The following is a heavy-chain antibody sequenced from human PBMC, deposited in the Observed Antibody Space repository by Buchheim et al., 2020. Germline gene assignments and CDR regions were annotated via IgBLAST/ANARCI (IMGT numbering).Heavy chain of an antibody. J-gene: IGHJ6*02. V-gene: IGHV5-10-1*01. CDR3: ARHALAYSNFHYYYYYGMDV. CDR2: IDPSDSYT. CDR1: GYSFTSYW. D-gene: IGHD4-11*01. Sequence: EVQLVQSGAEVKKPGESLRISCKGSGYSFTSYWISWVRQMPGKGLEWMGRIDPSDSYTNYSPSFHGHVTISADKSISTAYPQWSSLKASDTAMYYCARHALAYSNFHYYYYYGMDVWGQGTT.